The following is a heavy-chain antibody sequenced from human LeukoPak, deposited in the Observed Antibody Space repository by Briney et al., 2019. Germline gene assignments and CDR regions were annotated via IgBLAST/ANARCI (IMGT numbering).Heavy chain of an antibody. Sequence: SETLSLTCTVSGGSISSYYWTWIRQPPGKGLEWIGYIYYSGSTNYNPSLKSRVTISLDTSKNQFSLKLSSVTAADTAVYYCARLIGYCSSTSCYSVDYYYGMDVWGQGTTVTVSS. V-gene: IGHV4-59*08. J-gene: IGHJ6*02. D-gene: IGHD2-2*02. CDR1: GGSISSYY. CDR3: ARLIGYCSSTSCYSVDYYYGMDV. CDR2: IYYSGST.